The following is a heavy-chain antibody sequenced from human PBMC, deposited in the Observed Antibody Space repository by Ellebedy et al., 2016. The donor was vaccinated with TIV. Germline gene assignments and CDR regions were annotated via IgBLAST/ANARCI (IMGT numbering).Heavy chain of an antibody. Sequence: SETLSLXCTVSGGSINNHYWSWVRQPPGKGLEWVGYSHHTGNSNYNPSIISRVSISVDTPRDQFSLRLTSVTAADTAVYYCAGAVLGTYGIDVWGQGTTVTVSS. CDR1: GGSINNHY. CDR2: SHHTGNS. CDR3: AGAVLGTYGIDV. D-gene: IGHD1-7*01. V-gene: IGHV4-59*11. J-gene: IGHJ6*02.